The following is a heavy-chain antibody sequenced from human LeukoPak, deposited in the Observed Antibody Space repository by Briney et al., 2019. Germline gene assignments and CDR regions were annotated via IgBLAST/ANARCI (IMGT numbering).Heavy chain of an antibody. V-gene: IGHV4-34*01. Sequence: SETLSLTCAVYGGSFSGYYWSWIRQPPGKGLEWIGEINHSGSTNYNQSLKSRVTISVDTSKNQFSLKLSSVTAADTAVYYCARGSRVWGSYVDYWGQGTLVTVSS. CDR1: GGSFSGYY. D-gene: IGHD3-16*01. CDR2: INHSGST. CDR3: ARGSRVWGSYVDY. J-gene: IGHJ4*02.